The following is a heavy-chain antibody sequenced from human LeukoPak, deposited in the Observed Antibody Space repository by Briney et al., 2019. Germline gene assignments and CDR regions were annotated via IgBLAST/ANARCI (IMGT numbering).Heavy chain of an antibody. Sequence: ASVKVSCKASGYTFITYAINWVRQAPGQGLEWMGWINTNTGNPTYAQNLTGRFVFSLDTSVSTAYLQISSLKAEDTAVYYCARVYVAATGAVYYYHGMDVWGQGTTVTVSS. D-gene: IGHD6-13*01. CDR3: ARVYVAATGAVYYYHGMDV. CDR2: INTNTGNP. CDR1: GYTFITYA. J-gene: IGHJ6*02. V-gene: IGHV7-4-1*02.